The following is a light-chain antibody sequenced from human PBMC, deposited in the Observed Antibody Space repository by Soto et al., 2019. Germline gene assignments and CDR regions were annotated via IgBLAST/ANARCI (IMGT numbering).Light chain of an antibody. CDR2: DDS. CDR3: QVWDSRVDRPV. CDR1: NIRGYS. V-gene: IGLV3-21*02. Sequence: SYELTQPPSVSVAPGQTAKIACGGDNIRGYSVHWYLQKSGQAPVLVVYDDSDRTAGIPERFSGSNSGNMATLSISRVEAGDEAEYYCQVWDSRVDRPVFGGGTKLTVL. J-gene: IGLJ2*01.